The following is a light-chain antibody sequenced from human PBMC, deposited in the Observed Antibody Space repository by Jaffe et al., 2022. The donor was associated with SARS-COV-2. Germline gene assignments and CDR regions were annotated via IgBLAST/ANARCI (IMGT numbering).Light chain of an antibody. V-gene: IGKV4-1*01. CDR3: QQFYSAPFT. CDR1: QSVLYRSINKNQ. CDR2: WAS. Sequence: DIVMTQSPDSLAVSLGERATINCKSSQSVLYRSINKNQLTWYQQKPGQPPKLLIYWASTRESGVPDRFSGSGSGTDFTLTISSLQAEDVAVYYCQQFYSAPFTFGPGTKVDIK. J-gene: IGKJ3*01.